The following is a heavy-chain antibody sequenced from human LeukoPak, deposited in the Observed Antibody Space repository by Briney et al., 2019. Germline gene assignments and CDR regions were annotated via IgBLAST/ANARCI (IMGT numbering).Heavy chain of an antibody. V-gene: IGHV3-7*01. CDR3: AREGGSTYYGSGSWHYYYYMDV. CDR1: GFTFSSYW. Sequence: GGSLRLSCAASGFTFSSYWMSWVRQAPGKGLEWVANIKQDGSEKYYVDSVKGRFTISRDNAKNSLYLQMNSLRAEDTAVYYCAREGGSTYYGSGSWHYYYYMDVWGKGTTVTISS. D-gene: IGHD3-10*01. CDR2: IKQDGSEK. J-gene: IGHJ6*03.